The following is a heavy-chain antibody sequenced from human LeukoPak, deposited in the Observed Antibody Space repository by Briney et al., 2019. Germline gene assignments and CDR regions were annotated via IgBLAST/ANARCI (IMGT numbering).Heavy chain of an antibody. J-gene: IGHJ4*02. CDR2: ISSRGKYT. CDR1: GYTFNVYT. CDR3: ASAYSGRFQ. Sequence: GGSLRLSCAASGYTFNVYTMNWVRQAPGKGLEWVSSISSRGKYTYYADSVKGRFAISRDNANNSLYLQMNSLRADDTSVYYCASAYSGRFQWGRGTLVTVSS. V-gene: IGHV3-21*01. D-gene: IGHD1-26*01.